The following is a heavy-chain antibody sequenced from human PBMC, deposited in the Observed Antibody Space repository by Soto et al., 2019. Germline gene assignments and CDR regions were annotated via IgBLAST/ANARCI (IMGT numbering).Heavy chain of an antibody. CDR2: MKSDGTIT. Sequence: DVQLVESGGTLVQPGGSLRLSCAASGFTFSTYWMNWVRQVPGKGLVWLAGMKSDGTITNYADSVKGRFTISRDNVKSTLSMQMNGLRGEDTAVEYCTRLSGDHVAVFSYGMDVLGRGTTVTVSS. CDR3: TRLSGDHVAVFSYGMDV. J-gene: IGHJ6*02. CDR1: GFTFSTYW. D-gene: IGHD2-21*01. V-gene: IGHV3-74*01.